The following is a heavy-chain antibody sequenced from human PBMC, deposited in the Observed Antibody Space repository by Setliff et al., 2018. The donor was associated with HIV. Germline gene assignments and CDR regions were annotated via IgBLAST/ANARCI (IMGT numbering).Heavy chain of an antibody. J-gene: IGHJ4*02. CDR2: IYYSGST. CDR1: GGSIYGSDYY. Sequence: PSETLSLTCTVSGGSIYGSDYYWGWIRQPPGKGLESIGSIYYSGSTYYKPSLKSQVTISVDTSKNQLSLKLSSVTAADTAVYYCARQGQLGSEWGQGTLVTVSS. V-gene: IGHV4-39*01. D-gene: IGHD1-1*01. CDR3: ARQGQLGSE.